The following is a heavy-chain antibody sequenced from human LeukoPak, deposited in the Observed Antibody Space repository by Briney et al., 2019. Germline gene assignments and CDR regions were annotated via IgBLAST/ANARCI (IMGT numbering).Heavy chain of an antibody. V-gene: IGHV3-23*01. Sequence: GGSLRLSCAASGFTFSSYAMSWVRQAPGKGLEWVSALSGSGDDTYYADSVKGRFTIPRDNSKNTLYLQMNSLRAEDTAVYYCAVQRGGDGYNTFDYWGQGTLVTVSS. CDR1: GFTFSSYA. D-gene: IGHD5-24*01. CDR3: AVQRGGDGYNTFDY. J-gene: IGHJ4*02. CDR2: LSGSGDDT.